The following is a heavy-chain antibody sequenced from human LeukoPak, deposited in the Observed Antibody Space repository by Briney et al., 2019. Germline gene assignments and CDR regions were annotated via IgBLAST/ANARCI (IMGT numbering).Heavy chain of an antibody. Sequence: ASEKVSCKASGYTFTSYGISWVRQAPGQGLEWMGWISAYNGNTNYAQKLQGRVTMTTDTSTSTAYMELRSLRSDDTAVYYCARVGSIAAAGTPFSGYWGQGTLVTVSS. J-gene: IGHJ4*02. V-gene: IGHV1-18*01. CDR1: GYTFTSYG. D-gene: IGHD6-13*01. CDR2: ISAYNGNT. CDR3: ARVGSIAAAGTPFSGY.